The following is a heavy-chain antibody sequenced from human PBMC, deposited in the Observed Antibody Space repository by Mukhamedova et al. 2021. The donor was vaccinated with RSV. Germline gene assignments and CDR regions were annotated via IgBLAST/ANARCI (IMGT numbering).Heavy chain of an antibody. V-gene: IGHV4-61*02. Sequence: EWIGRTYTSEYTKYNPPLQSRVTISVDTSKNQFSLKLSSVTAADTAIYYCARDFVAMAGKLAAFDIWGQGTMVTVSS. J-gene: IGHJ3*02. CDR2: TYTSEYT. CDR3: ARDFVAMAGKLAAFDI. D-gene: IGHD6-19*01.